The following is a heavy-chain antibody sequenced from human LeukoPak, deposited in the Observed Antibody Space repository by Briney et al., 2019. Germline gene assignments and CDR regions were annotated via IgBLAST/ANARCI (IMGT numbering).Heavy chain of an antibody. CDR1: GFTFSDYY. J-gene: IGHJ4*02. CDR2: ISSSGSTI. V-gene: IGHV3-11*04. Sequence: GGSLRLSCAASGFTFSDYYMSWIRQAPGKGLEWASYISSSGSTIYYADSVKGRFTISRDNAKNSLYLQMNSLRAEDTAVYFCAKDILRYFDSSFDYWGQGTLVTVSS. D-gene: IGHD3-9*01. CDR3: AKDILRYFDSSFDY.